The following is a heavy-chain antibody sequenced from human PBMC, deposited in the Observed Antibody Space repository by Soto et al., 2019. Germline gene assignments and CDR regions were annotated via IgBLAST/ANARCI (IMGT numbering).Heavy chain of an antibody. V-gene: IGHV4-59*01. J-gene: IGHJ3*02. Sequence: SETLSLTCTVSGGSFSSYDWSWIRQPPGKGLEWIGYIYYSGSTNYNPSLKSRVTISVDTSKNQFSLKLSSVTAADTAVYYCARAKLKHYYASSPADAFDILGQGTMVTV. CDR2: IYYSGST. CDR3: ARAKLKHYYASSPADAFDI. CDR1: GGSFSSYD. D-gene: IGHD3-22*01.